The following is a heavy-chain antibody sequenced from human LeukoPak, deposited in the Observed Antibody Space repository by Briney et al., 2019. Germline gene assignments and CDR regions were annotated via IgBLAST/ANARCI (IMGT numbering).Heavy chain of an antibody. V-gene: IGHV4-39*07. CDR2: IYYSGST. Sequence: SETLSLTCTVSGDSISSSSYYWGWIRQPPGKGLEWIGSIYYSGSTYYNPSLKSRVTISVDTSKNQFSLKLSSVTAADTAVYYCARGSPGGGGSHAFDIWGQGTMVTVSS. CDR3: ARGSPGGGGSHAFDI. D-gene: IGHD2-15*01. J-gene: IGHJ3*02. CDR1: GDSISSSSYY.